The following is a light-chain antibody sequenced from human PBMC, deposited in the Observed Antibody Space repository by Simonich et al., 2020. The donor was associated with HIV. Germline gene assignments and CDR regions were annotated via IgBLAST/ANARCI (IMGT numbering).Light chain of an antibody. V-gene: IGKV3-11*01. CDR3: QQRSNWPPVFT. CDR1: QSVSSN. Sequence: EIVITQSPATLSVSPGERATLSCRASQSVSSNLAWYQQKPAQAPRLLIYGASTRATGIPARFSGSGSGTDFTLTISSLEPEDFAVYYCQQRSNWPPVFTFGPGTKVDIK. CDR2: GAS. J-gene: IGKJ3*01.